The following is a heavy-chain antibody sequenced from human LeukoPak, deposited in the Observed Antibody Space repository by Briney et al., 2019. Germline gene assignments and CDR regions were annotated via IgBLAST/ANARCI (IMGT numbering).Heavy chain of an antibody. CDR3: ARDRDDYSTPEKDYYYYYGMDV. D-gene: IGHD4-11*01. Sequence: ASVKVSCKASGYTFTSYYMHWVRQAPGQGLEWMGIINPSGGSTSYAQKFQGRVTMTRDTSASTVYMELSSLGSEDTAVYYCARDRDDYSTPEKDYYYYYGMDVWGQGTTVTVSS. J-gene: IGHJ6*02. CDR1: GYTFTSYY. V-gene: IGHV1-46*01. CDR2: INPSGGST.